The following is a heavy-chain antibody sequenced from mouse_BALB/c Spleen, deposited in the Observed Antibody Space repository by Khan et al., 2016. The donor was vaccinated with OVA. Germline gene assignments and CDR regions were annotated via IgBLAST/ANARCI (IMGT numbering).Heavy chain of an antibody. CDR1: GFTFSGFG. D-gene: IGHD2-3*01. CDR3: ARRRILDGYYGGAMDY. J-gene: IGHJ4*01. Sequence: EVELVESGGNLVQPGGSRKLSCAASGFTFSGFGMHWVRQAPEKGLEWVAYISSGSSTIYYADTVKGRFTISRDNPKNTLFLQMPRLRSEDTAVYYCARRRILDGYYGGAMDYWGQGTSVTVSS. CDR2: ISSGSSTI. V-gene: IGHV5-17*02.